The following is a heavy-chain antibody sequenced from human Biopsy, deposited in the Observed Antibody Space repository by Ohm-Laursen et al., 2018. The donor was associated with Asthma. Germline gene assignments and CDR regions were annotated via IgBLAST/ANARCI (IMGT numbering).Heavy chain of an antibody. CDR1: GYTFTGYY. CDR2: INPNSGGT. V-gene: IGHV1-2*04. CDR3: ARTYYDFLTGQVNDAFAL. D-gene: IGHD3-9*01. Sequence: GASVKVSCKASGYTFTGYYMHWVRQAPGQGLEWMGWINPNSGGTNYAQKFQGWVTMTRDTSISTAYMDLRSLRSEGTAMYYCARTYYDFLTGQVNDAFALWGQGTMVTVSS. J-gene: IGHJ3*01.